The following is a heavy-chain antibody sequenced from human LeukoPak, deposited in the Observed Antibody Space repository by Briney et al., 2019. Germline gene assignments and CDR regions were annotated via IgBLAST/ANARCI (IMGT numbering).Heavy chain of an antibody. CDR1: GYTFTSYY. CDR3: ARGGPSWWQQLVNFWFDP. V-gene: IGHV1-46*01. Sequence: ASVKVSCKASGYTFTSYYTHWVRQAPGQGLEWMGIINPSGGSTSYAQKFQGRVTMTRDTSTSTVYMELSSLRSEDTAVYYCARGGPSWWQQLVNFWFDPWGQGTLVTVSS. J-gene: IGHJ5*02. CDR2: INPSGGST. D-gene: IGHD6-13*01.